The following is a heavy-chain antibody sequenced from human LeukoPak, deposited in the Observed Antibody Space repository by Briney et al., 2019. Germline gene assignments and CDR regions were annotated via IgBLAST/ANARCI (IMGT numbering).Heavy chain of an antibody. V-gene: IGHV4-59*01. CDR3: ARGIDYGDFQH. Sequence: PSETLSLTCIVSGGSISSYSWSWIRQPPGKGLEWFGYISYSGSTNYNPSLKSRGTISVDTSKNQFSLKLRSVTAADTAVYYCARGIDYGDFQHWGQGTLVTVSS. J-gene: IGHJ1*01. CDR1: GGSISSYS. CDR2: ISYSGST. D-gene: IGHD4-17*01.